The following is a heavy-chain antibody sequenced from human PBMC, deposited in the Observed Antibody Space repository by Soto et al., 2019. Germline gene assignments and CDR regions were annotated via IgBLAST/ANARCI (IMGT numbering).Heavy chain of an antibody. V-gene: IGHV3-11*06. J-gene: IGHJ6*02. Sequence: PGGSLRLSCAASGFTFSDYYMSWIRQAPGKXLEWVSYISSSSSYTNYADSVKGRFTISRDNAKNSLYLQMNSLRAEDTAVYYCASFAGIAAAGKMPYYYRMDVWGQGTTVTVSS. CDR3: ASFAGIAAAGKMPYYYRMDV. D-gene: IGHD6-13*01. CDR1: GFTFSDYY. CDR2: ISSSSSYT.